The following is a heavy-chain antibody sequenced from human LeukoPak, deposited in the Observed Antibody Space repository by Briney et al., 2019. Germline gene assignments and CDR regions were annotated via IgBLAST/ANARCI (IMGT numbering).Heavy chain of an antibody. D-gene: IGHD6-19*01. Sequence: PSETLSLTCTVSGGSISSYYWSWIRQPAGKGLEWIGRIYTSGSTNYNPSLKSRVTMSVDTSKNQFSLKLSSVTAADTAVYYCAKENYRGSAVAGPRDYWGQGTLVTVSS. CDR1: GGSISSYY. V-gene: IGHV4-4*07. J-gene: IGHJ4*02. CDR3: AKENYRGSAVAGPRDY. CDR2: IYTSGST.